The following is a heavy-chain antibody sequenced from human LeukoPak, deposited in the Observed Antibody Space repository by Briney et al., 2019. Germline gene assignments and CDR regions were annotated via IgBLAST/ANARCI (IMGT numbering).Heavy chain of an antibody. Sequence: PSETLSLTCAVSGGSISSSGYYWGWIRQPPGKGLECIGSIYHSGSTYYNPSLKSRVTISVDTSKNQFSLKLSSVTAADTAVYCCARHLPRVGADRKGAFDIWGQGTMVTVSS. J-gene: IGHJ3*02. CDR1: GGSISSSGYY. CDR3: ARHLPRVGADRKGAFDI. V-gene: IGHV4-39*01. D-gene: IGHD1-26*01. CDR2: IYHSGST.